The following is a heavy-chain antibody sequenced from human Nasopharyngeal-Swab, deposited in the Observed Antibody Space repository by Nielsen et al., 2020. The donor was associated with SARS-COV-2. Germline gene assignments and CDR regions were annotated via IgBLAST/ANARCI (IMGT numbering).Heavy chain of an antibody. CDR1: GFTFSSYA. V-gene: IGHV3-23*01. J-gene: IGHJ4*02. CDR3: AKWAGEGYYDSSGYPFDY. Sequence: LSLTCAASGFTFSSYAMSWVRQAPGKGLEWVSAISGSGGSTYYADSVKGRFTISRDNSKNTLYLQMNSLRAKDTAVYYCAKWAGEGYYDSSGYPFDYWGQGTLVTVSS. D-gene: IGHD3-22*01. CDR2: ISGSGGST.